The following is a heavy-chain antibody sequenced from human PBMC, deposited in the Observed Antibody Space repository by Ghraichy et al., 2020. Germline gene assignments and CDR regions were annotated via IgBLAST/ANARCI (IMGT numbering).Heavy chain of an antibody. Sequence: SGPTLVKPTQTLTLTCTFSGFSLTTRGVGVGWIRQPPGKALECLALIYWDDDKRYSPSLKNRLTITKDTSKSQVVLTMTNMAPVDTATYYCAHVKSWYGGLDFFDPWGQGTLVTVSS. CDR1: GFSLTTRGVG. V-gene: IGHV2-5*02. CDR2: IYWDDDK. J-gene: IGHJ5*02. D-gene: IGHD6-13*01. CDR3: AHVKSWYGGLDFFDP.